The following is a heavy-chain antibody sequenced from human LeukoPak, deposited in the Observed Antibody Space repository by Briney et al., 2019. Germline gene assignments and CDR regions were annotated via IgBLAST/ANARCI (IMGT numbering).Heavy chain of an antibody. V-gene: IGHV3-21*01. D-gene: IGHD2-21*02. CDR3: ARGGYCGGDCYLSWFDP. Sequence: GGSLRLSCAASGFAFSSYSMNWVRHAPGKGLEWVSPISSSSSYIYYADSVKGRFTISRDNAKNSLYLQMNSLRAEDTAVYYCARGGYCGGDCYLSWFDPWGQGTLVTVSS. CDR1: GFAFSSYS. J-gene: IGHJ5*02. CDR2: ISSSSSYI.